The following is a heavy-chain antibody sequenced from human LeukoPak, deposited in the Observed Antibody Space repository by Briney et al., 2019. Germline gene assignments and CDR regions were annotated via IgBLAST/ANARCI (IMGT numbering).Heavy chain of an antibody. CDR3: AKAVDLATISVDI. CDR2: ISGSGGST. CDR1: GFTFSSYA. D-gene: IGHD5-24*01. V-gene: IGHV3-23*01. Sequence: PGGSLRLSCAASGFTFSSYAMSWVRQAPGKGLEWVSAISGSGGSTYYADSVKGRFTISRDNSKNTLYLVMNSLRVDDTAVYYCAKAVDLATISVDIWGQGTMVTVSS. J-gene: IGHJ3*02.